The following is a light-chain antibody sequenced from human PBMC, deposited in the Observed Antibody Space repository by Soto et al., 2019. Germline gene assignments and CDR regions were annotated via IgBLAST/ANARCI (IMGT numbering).Light chain of an antibody. CDR1: QSVSSAY. Sequence: EIVLTQSPGTLSLSPGERATLSCRASQSVSSAYLAWYQQKPGQTPRLLIYGTSTRATGVPGRFSGSGSGTDFTLTISRLEPEDFAVYYCHQYATSRWTFGPGTKVEI. CDR3: HQYATSRWT. CDR2: GTS. J-gene: IGKJ1*01. V-gene: IGKV3-20*01.